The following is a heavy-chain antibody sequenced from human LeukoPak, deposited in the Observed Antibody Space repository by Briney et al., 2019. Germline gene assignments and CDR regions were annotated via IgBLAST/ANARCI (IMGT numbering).Heavy chain of an antibody. CDR1: GYTFTGVY. V-gene: IGHV1-46*01. J-gene: IGHJ6*03. CDR3: ARGSAAAVSYYYYYMDV. CDR2: INPSGGST. D-gene: IGHD6-13*01. Sequence: SVMVSWRASGYTFTGVYMHWVRHAPGQGLEWMGIINPSGGSTSYAQKFQGRVTMTRDMSTSTVYMELSSLRSEDTAVYYCARGSAAAVSYYYYYMDVWGKGTTVTVSS.